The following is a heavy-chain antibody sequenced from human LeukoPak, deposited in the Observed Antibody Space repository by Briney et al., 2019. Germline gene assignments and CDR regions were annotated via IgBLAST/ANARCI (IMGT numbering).Heavy chain of an antibody. CDR2: ISAYNGNT. Sequence: ASVKVSCKASGYTFTSYGISWVRQAPGQGLEWMGWISAYNGNTNYAQKFQGRVTMTTDTSTSTAHMELRSLRSDDTAVYYCARDGNSGSSLFQHWGQGTLVTVSS. D-gene: IGHD1-26*01. J-gene: IGHJ1*01. CDR1: GYTFTSYG. V-gene: IGHV1-18*01. CDR3: ARDGNSGSSLFQH.